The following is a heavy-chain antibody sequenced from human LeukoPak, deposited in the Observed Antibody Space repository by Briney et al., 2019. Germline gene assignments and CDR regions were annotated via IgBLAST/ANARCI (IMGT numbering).Heavy chain of an antibody. CDR1: GGSISSYY. D-gene: IGHD3-10*01. V-gene: IGHV4-59*01. J-gene: IGHJ6*02. Sequence: SETLSPTCTVSGGSISSYYWSWIRQPPGKGLEWIGYIYYSGSTNYNPSLKSRVTISVDTSKNQFSLKLSSVTAADTAVYYCARDRALWFGDYGMDVWGQGTTVTVSS. CDR2: IYYSGST. CDR3: ARDRALWFGDYGMDV.